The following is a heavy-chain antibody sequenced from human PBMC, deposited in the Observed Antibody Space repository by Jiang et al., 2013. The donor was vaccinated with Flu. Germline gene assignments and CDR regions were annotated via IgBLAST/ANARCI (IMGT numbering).Heavy chain of an antibody. D-gene: IGHD6-19*01. CDR2: IHDSGST. CDR3: ARAFDSSGWYRYWYFDL. J-gene: IGHJ2*01. V-gene: IGHV4-61*01. CDR1: GGSVSSGSYY. Sequence: SLTCTVSGGSVSSGSYYWSWIRQPPGKGLEWIGYIHDSGSTNYNPSLKSRVAISLDKPKNQFSLDLRSVTAADTALYYCARAFDSSGWYRYWYFDLWGRGTLVTVSS.